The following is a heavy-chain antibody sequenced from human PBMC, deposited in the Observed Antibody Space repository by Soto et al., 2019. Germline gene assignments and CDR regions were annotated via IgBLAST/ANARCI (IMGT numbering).Heavy chain of an antibody. D-gene: IGHD3-16*02. Sequence: EVQLVESGGGLVQPGRSLRLSCAASGFTFDDYAMHWVRQAPGKGLEWVSGISWNSGSIGYADSVKGRFTISRDNAKNSLYLQMNSLRAEDTALYYCAKANTDMNTFGGVIVSSHFDYWGQGTLVTVSS. V-gene: IGHV3-9*01. CDR1: GFTFDDYA. CDR2: ISWNSGSI. CDR3: AKANTDMNTFGGVIVSSHFDY. J-gene: IGHJ4*02.